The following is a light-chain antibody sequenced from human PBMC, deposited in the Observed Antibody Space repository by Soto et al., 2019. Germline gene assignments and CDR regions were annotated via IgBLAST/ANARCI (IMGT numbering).Light chain of an antibody. CDR3: SSYGGNNNYV. CDR2: EVS. J-gene: IGLJ1*01. V-gene: IGLV2-8*02. Sequence: QSALTQPPSASSAPGQSVSISCTGTSSGVGGYNYVSWYQQHPGKVPKLMIYEVSKRPSGVPDRFSGSKSGKTASLTVSGLQAEDEADYYCSSYGGNNNYVFGTGTKVTVL. CDR1: SSGVGGYNY.